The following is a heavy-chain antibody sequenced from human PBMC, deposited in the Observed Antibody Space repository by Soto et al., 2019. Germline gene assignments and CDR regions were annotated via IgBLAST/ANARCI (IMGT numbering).Heavy chain of an antibody. J-gene: IGHJ4*02. CDR1: GFTLSSYA. CDR3: AKPDYYDRSGQGLY. Sequence: EVQLLESGGGLVQPGGSLRLSCAASGFTLSSYAMSWVRQAPGKGLEWVSAISGSGGSTYYADSVKGRFTISRDNSKNTLYLQMNSLRAEDTAVYYCAKPDYYDRSGQGLYWGQGTLVTVSS. D-gene: IGHD3-22*01. V-gene: IGHV3-23*01. CDR2: ISGSGGST.